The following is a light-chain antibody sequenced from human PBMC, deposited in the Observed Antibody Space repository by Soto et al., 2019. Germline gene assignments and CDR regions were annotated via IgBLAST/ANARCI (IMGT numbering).Light chain of an antibody. Sequence: DIQMTQSPSTLSASVGDRVIITCRASHSISSWLAWYQQKPGKAPKLLIYKASSLESGVPSRFSGSGSGTEFTLTISSLQPDDFAAYYCQQHNSYPYTFGQGTNLEIK. CDR3: QQHNSYPYT. J-gene: IGKJ2*01. CDR2: KAS. CDR1: HSISSW. V-gene: IGKV1-5*03.